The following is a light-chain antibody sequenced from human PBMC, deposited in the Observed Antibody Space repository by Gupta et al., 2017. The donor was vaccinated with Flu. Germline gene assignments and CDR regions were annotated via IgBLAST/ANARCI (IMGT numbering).Light chain of an antibody. V-gene: IGLV4-69*01. CDR3: QTWGTGIPKV. J-gene: IGLJ3*02. CDR1: SRHKSYA. CDR2: LNGDGSQ. Sequence: QVTLPQPPSASASLGASVKLTCTLSSRHKSYAIAWHQQQPGRGPRFLLRLNGDGSQTKGDGIPDRFSGSASGADRFLTIFSLQSEDEAVYYCQTWGTGIPKVFGGGTKLTVL.